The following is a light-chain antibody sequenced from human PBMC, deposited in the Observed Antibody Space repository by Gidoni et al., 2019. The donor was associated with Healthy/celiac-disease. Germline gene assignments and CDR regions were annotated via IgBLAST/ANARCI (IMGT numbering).Light chain of an antibody. J-gene: IGLJ3*02. Sequence: SYVLTQPPSVSVAPGKTARITRGGNNIGSKSVHWYQQIPERFSGSNSGNTATLTISRVEAGDEADYYCQVWDSSSDHPWVFGGGTKLTVL. CDR3: QVWDSSSDHPWV. CDR1: NIGSKS. V-gene: IGLV3-21*04.